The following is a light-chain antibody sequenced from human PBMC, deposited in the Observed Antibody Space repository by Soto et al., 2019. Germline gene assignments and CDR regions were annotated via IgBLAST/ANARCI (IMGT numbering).Light chain of an antibody. V-gene: IGLV2-23*01. CDR1: SSDVGSYNL. CDR3: CSYAGGSTHVV. CDR2: EDR. J-gene: IGLJ2*01. Sequence: QSALTQPASVSGSPGQSITISCTGTSSDVGSYNLVSWYQLHPGKAPKNIIYEDRKRPSGVSNRFSGSKSGNTASLTISGLQADDEADYYCCSYAGGSTHVVFGGGTKLTVL.